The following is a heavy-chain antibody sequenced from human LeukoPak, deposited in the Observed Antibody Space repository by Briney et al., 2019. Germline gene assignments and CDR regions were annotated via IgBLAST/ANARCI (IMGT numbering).Heavy chain of an antibody. D-gene: IGHD4-23*01. Sequence: PGGSPRLSCAASGFTFSSYGMHWVRQAPGKGLEWVAFIRYDGCNKYYADSVKGRFTISRDNSKNTLYLQMNSLRAEDTAVYYCASGYSSDYGGNTYWGQGTLVTVSS. J-gene: IGHJ4*02. CDR2: IRYDGCNK. CDR1: GFTFSSYG. CDR3: ASGYSSDYGGNTY. V-gene: IGHV3-30*02.